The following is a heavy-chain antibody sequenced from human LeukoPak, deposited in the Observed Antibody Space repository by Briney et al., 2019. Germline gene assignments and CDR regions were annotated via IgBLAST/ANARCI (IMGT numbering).Heavy chain of an antibody. CDR1: GGSFSGYY. Sequence: SETLSLTCAVYGGSFSGYYWSWIRQPPGKGLEWIGEINHSGSTNYNPSLKSRVTISVDTSKNQFSLKLSSVTAADTAVYYCARGIDDFWSGAYYYGMDVWGQGTTVTVSS. CDR2: INHSGST. CDR3: ARGIDDFWSGAYYYGMDV. J-gene: IGHJ6*02. V-gene: IGHV4-34*01. D-gene: IGHD3-3*01.